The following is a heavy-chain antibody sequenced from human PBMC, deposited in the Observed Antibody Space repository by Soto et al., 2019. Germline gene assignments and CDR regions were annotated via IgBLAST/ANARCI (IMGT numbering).Heavy chain of an antibody. J-gene: IGHJ6*02. D-gene: IGHD2-2*01. CDR1: GGTFSSYA. Sequence: VASVKVSCKASGGTFSSYAISWVRQAPGQGLEWMGGIIPIFGTANYAQKFQGRVTITADESTSTAYMELSSLRSEDTAVYYCAREGGRGGGCSSTSCYHFGYGMDVWGQGTTVTVSS. V-gene: IGHV1-69*13. CDR2: IIPIFGTA. CDR3: AREGGRGGGCSSTSCYHFGYGMDV.